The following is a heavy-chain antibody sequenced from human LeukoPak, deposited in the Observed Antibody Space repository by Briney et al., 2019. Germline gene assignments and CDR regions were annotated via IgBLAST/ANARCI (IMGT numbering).Heavy chain of an antibody. CDR1: GGSISTYY. D-gene: IGHD3-22*01. CDR2: IYYSGST. J-gene: IGHJ4*02. CDR3: TRNYDSSGYTTFGY. V-gene: IGHV4-59*13. Sequence: SETLSLTGIVSGGSISTYYWSWIRQPPGKGLEWIGHIYYSGSTNYNPSLKSRVTIAVDTSKNHFSLKLSSVTAADTAVYYCTRNYDSSGYTTFGYWGRGTLVTVSS.